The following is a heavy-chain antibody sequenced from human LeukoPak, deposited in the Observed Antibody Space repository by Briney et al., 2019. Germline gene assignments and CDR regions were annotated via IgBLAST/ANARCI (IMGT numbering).Heavy chain of an antibody. D-gene: IGHD6-13*01. CDR2: INPNIGRT. CDR3: ARGRSGLAAAGTYDY. Sequence: ASVKVSCKASGYTFTSSDINWVRQAAGQGLEWMGWINPNIGRTGYAQKFQGRVTMTANTSISTAYMELSSLRFDDTAVYYCARGRSGLAAAGTYDYWGQGTLIAVSS. J-gene: IGHJ4*02. CDR1: GYTFTSSD. V-gene: IGHV1-8*01.